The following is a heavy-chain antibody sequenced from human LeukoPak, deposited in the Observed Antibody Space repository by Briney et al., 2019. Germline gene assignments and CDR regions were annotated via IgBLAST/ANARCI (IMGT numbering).Heavy chain of an antibody. Sequence: GGSLRLSCAASGFTFSSYGMHWVRQAPGKGLEWVAVISYDGSNKYYADSVKGRFTISRDNSKNTLYLQMNSLRAEDTAVYYCAKDMISWGQGTLVTVSS. J-gene: IGHJ5*02. CDR1: GFTFSSYG. CDR3: AKDMIS. CDR2: ISYDGSNK. D-gene: IGHD3-22*01. V-gene: IGHV3-30*18.